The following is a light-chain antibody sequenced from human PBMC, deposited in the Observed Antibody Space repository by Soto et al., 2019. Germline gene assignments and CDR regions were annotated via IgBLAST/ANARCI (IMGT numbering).Light chain of an antibody. CDR3: YSAADNTVGI. CDR2: KDT. J-gene: IGLJ2*01. Sequence: SYELTQPSSVSVSPGQTARITCSGDVLAKKYGRWFQQKSGQAPVVVIYKDTDRPSEIPARFSGSSSGTTVTLTISGAQFEDEADYYCYSAADNTVGIFGGGTKVTVL. V-gene: IGLV3-27*01. CDR1: VLAKKY.